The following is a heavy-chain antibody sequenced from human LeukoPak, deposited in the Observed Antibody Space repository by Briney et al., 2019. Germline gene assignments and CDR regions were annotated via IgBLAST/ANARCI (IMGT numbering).Heavy chain of an antibody. CDR3: ARDRCGYSSTCPFDY. J-gene: IGHJ4*02. Sequence: GGSLRLSCAASGSTFTNFDMSWVRQAPAKGLEWVSTISGSGGSTNYADSVKGRFTISRDNSKNTLYLQMNSLRVEDTAVYYRARDRCGYSSTCPFDYWGQGTLVTASS. CDR2: ISGSGGST. V-gene: IGHV3-23*01. D-gene: IGHD6-13*01. CDR1: GSTFTNFD.